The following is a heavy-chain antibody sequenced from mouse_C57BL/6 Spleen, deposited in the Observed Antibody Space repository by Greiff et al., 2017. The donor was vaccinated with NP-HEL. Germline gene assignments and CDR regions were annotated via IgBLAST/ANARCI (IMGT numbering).Heavy chain of an antibody. D-gene: IGHD2-12*01. V-gene: IGHV1-19*01. CDR1: GYTFTDYY. J-gene: IGHJ4*01. CDR3: ARGLYEAMDY. Sequence: VQLKQSGPVLVKPGASVKMSCKASGYTFTDYYMNWVKQSHGKSLEWIGVINPYNGGTSYNQKFKGKATLTVDKSSSTAYMELNSLTSEDSAVYYCARGLYEAMDYWGQGTSVTVSS. CDR2: INPYNGGT.